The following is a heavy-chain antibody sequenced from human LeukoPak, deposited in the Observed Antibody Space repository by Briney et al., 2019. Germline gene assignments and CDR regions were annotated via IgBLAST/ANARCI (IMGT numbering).Heavy chain of an antibody. D-gene: IGHD3-22*01. CDR3: AKDTRSLYYYDSSGYYTPGAFDI. J-gene: IGHJ3*02. CDR2: ISWNSGSI. Sequence: PGRSLRLFCAASGFTFDDYAMHWVRQAPGKGLEWVSGISWNSGSIGYADSVKGRFTISRDNAKNSLYLQMNSLRAEDTALYYCAKDTRSLYYYDSSGYYTPGAFDIWGQGTMVTVSS. V-gene: IGHV3-9*01. CDR1: GFTFDDYA.